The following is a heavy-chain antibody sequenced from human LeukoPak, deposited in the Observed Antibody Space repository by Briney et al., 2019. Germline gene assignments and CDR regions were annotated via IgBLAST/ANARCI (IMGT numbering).Heavy chain of an antibody. V-gene: IGHV1-24*01. CDR1: GYTLTELS. CDR2: FDPEDGET. D-gene: IGHD3-10*01. Sequence: ASVKVSCKVSGYTLTELSMHWVRQAPGKGLEWMGGFDPEDGETIYAQKFQGRVTITADESTSTAYMELSSLRSEDTAVYYCARDTGSWGQGTLVTVSS. J-gene: IGHJ4*02. CDR3: ARDTGS.